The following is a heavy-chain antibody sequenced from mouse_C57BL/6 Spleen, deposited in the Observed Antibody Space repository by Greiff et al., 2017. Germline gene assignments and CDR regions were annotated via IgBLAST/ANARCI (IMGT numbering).Heavy chain of an antibody. D-gene: IGHD1-1*01. Sequence: QVQLQQPGAELVRPGTSVKLSCKASGYTFTSYWMHWVKQRPGQGLEWIGVIDPSDSYTNYNQKFKGKATLTVDTSSSPAYMQLSSLTSEDSAVYYCARSDYYGSTLYYFDYWGQGTTLTVSS. V-gene: IGHV1-59*01. CDR1: GYTFTSYW. CDR3: ARSDYYGSTLYYFDY. J-gene: IGHJ2*01. CDR2: IDPSDSYT.